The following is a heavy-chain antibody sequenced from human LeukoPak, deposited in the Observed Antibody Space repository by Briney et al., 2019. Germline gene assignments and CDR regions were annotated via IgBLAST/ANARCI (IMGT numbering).Heavy chain of an antibody. Sequence: GGSPRLSCAASGFTFEDYGMHWVRQAPGKGLEWVSLITGNGVSTYYADSVKGRFTISRDNSKNSLYLQMNSLRTEDTALYYCAKCVYSNIYYWFDPWGQGTLVSVSS. CDR2: ITGNGVST. CDR1: GFTFEDYG. D-gene: IGHD6-13*01. CDR3: AKCVYSNIYYWFDP. V-gene: IGHV3-43*02. J-gene: IGHJ5*02.